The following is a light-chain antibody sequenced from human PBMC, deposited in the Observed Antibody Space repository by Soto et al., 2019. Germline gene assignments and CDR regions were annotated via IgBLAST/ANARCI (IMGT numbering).Light chain of an antibody. Sequence: EIVLTQSPATLSLSPGERATLSCRASQSISSYLAWYQQKPGQAPRLLIYDASNRATGIPAKFSGSGSGTDFTLTISSREHEDFAVYYCQQRSNWPRTFGQGTKVDIK. CDR3: QQRSNWPRT. V-gene: IGKV3-11*01. CDR2: DAS. J-gene: IGKJ1*01. CDR1: QSISSY.